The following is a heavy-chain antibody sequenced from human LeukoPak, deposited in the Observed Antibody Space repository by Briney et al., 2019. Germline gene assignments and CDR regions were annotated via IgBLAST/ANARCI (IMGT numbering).Heavy chain of an antibody. J-gene: IGHJ4*02. Sequence: PGGSLRLSCAASGFTFSSYWMHWVRQAPGKGLVWVSRINSDGSTTTYADSVKGRFTISRDNAKNTLYLQMNSLRAEDTAVYYCAKALWFGEFDYFDYWGQGTLVTVSS. D-gene: IGHD3-10*01. CDR1: GFTFSSYW. CDR2: INSDGSTT. V-gene: IGHV3-74*01. CDR3: AKALWFGEFDYFDY.